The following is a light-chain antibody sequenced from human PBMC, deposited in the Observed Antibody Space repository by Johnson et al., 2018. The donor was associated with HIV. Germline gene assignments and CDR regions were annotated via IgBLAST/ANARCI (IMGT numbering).Light chain of an antibody. V-gene: IGLV1-51*01. J-gene: IGLJ1*01. CDR2: DNN. CDR3: GTWDSSLRKV. Sequence: QSVLTQPPSVSAAPGQKVTISCSGSSSNIGYNYVSWYQQLPGTAPKLLIYDNNKRPSGIPDRFSGSKSGTSATLGITGLQTGDEADYYCGTWDSSLRKVFVTGTKVTVL. CDR1: SSNIGYNY.